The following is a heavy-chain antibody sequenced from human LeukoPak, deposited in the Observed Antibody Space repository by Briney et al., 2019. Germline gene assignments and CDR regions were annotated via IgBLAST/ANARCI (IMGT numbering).Heavy chain of an antibody. J-gene: IGHJ4*02. V-gene: IGHV4-59*01. D-gene: IGHD1-26*01. CDR1: GGSISSYY. CDR2: IYYSGST. Sequence: SETLSLTCTVSGGSISSYYWNWIRQPPGKGLEWIGSIYYSGSTNYNPSLMSRVTISVDTSKHQFSLKLSSVTAADTALYYCAGDSVGFDYWGQGTLVTVSS. CDR3: AGDSVGFDY.